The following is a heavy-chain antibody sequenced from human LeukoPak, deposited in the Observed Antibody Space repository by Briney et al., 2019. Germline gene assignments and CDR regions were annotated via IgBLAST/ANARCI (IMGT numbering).Heavy chain of an antibody. CDR3: ARDRYLGYSYGYIGNWFDP. J-gene: IGHJ5*02. D-gene: IGHD5-18*01. CDR2: IYTSGST. CDR1: GGSISSYY. V-gene: IGHV4-4*07. Sequence: SDTLSLTCTVSGGSISSYYWSWIRQPAGKGLEWIGRIYTSGSTNYNPSLKSRVTMSVDTSKNQFSLKLSSVTAADTAVYYCARDRYLGYSYGYIGNWFDPWGQGTLVTVSS.